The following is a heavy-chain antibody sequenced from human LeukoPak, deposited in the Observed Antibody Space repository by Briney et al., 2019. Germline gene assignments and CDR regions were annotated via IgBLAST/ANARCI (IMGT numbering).Heavy chain of an antibody. D-gene: IGHD2-21*01. Sequence: GGSLRLSCAASGFTFSSYWMFWVRQAPGKGLVWVSRVNSDGTSTNYADSVKGRFTVSRDNAKNTLYLQMNSLRVEDTAVYYCARDLFGAYCGGTCPTPDYWGQGTLVSVSS. CDR2: VNSDGTST. CDR3: ARDLFGAYCGGTCPTPDY. CDR1: GFTFSSYW. V-gene: IGHV3-74*01. J-gene: IGHJ4*02.